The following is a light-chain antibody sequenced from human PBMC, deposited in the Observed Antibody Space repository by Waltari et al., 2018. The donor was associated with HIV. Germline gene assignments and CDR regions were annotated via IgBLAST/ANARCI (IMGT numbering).Light chain of an antibody. CDR2: GVS. CDR3: QQYGSSART. V-gene: IGKV3-20*01. J-gene: IGKJ2*01. Sequence: EIVLTQSPGTLSLSPGERATLSCRASQRVGSSALGWFKHKPGQAPRLLVYGVSTRATGIPDRVSGSGSGTDFTLTINRREAEDFAVYYCQQYGSSARTFGQGTKLDMK. CDR1: QRVGSSA.